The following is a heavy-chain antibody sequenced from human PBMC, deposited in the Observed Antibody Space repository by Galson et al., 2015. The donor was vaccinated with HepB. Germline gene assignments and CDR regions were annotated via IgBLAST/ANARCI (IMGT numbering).Heavy chain of an antibody. CDR1: RFIFSDYY. D-gene: IGHD3-9*01. J-gene: IGHJ4*02. Sequence: SLRLSCAASRFIFSDYYMSWIRHPPGRGLEWVSYISSSGNTIYYRDSVKGRFTISRDNAESSLYLQMNSLRVEDTAVYYCARSLTGYSELTDYWGQGTLVTVSS. V-gene: IGHV3-11*01. CDR3: ARSLTGYSELTDY. CDR2: ISSSGNTI.